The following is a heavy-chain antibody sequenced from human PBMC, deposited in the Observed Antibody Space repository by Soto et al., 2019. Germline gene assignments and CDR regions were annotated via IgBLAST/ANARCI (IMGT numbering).Heavy chain of an antibody. J-gene: IGHJ4*02. D-gene: IGHD1-26*01. Sequence: SETLSLTCTVSGGSVSSGSYYWSWIRQPPGKGLEWIGYIYYSGSTNYNPSLKSRVTISVDTSKNQFSLKLSSVTAADTAVYYCARGDSSGSYYDFDYWGQGTLVTVSS. CDR2: IYYSGST. CDR3: ARGDSSGSYYDFDY. CDR1: GGSVSSGSYY. V-gene: IGHV4-61*01.